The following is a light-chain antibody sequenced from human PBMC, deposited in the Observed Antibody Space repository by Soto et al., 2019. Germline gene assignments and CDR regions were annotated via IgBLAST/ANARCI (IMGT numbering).Light chain of an antibody. Sequence: IQMTQSPSSLSASIGDTITITCRASQTINNFLNWYQLRPGEAPKLLIYASSSLQSGVSSRFSGSGSGTDFTLTISSLQPEDFAIYYCQQSYSRPAITFGGGTKV. V-gene: IGKV1-39*01. CDR2: ASS. CDR1: QTINNF. CDR3: QQSYSRPAIT. J-gene: IGKJ4*01.